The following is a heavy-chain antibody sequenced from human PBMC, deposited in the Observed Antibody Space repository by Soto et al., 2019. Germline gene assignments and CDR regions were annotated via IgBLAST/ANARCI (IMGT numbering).Heavy chain of an antibody. CDR1: CGSFSGYY. V-gene: IGHV4-34*01. CDR2: INHSGST. J-gene: IGHJ6*02. D-gene: IGHD3-9*01. CDR3: ARGLRYFDWLLYHGYYYGMDV. Sequence: PSETLSLTCAVYCGSFSGYYWSWIRQPPGKGLEWIGEINHSGSTNYDPSLKSRVTISVDTSKNQFSLKLSSVTAADTAVYYCARGLRYFDWLLYHGYYYGMDVWGQGTTVTVSS.